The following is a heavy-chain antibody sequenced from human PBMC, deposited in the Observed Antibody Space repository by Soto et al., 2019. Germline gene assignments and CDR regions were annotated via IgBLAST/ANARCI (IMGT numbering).Heavy chain of an antibody. Sequence: GGSLRLSCAAAGFAFSTYAMTWVRRAPGKGLERVSVISGSGGSSYYAASVKGRFTISRDNSKYTLFLQMNGLRAEDTAVYYCAKVTKRAAAGRYEYYKYGMDVWGQGTTVTVSS. D-gene: IGHD6-13*01. CDR1: GFAFSTYA. CDR3: AKVTKRAAAGRYEYYKYGMDV. J-gene: IGHJ6*02. V-gene: IGHV3-23*01. CDR2: ISGSGGSS.